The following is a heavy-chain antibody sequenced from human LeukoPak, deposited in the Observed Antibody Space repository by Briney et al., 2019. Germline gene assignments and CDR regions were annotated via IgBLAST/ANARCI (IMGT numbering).Heavy chain of an antibody. Sequence: ASVKVSCKASGYTFTGYYMHWVRQAPGQGLEWMGWINPNSGGTNYAQKFQGRVTMTRDTPISTAYMELSRLRSDDTAVYYCASSPYSSGWYQDAFDIWGQGTMVTVSS. J-gene: IGHJ3*02. CDR2: INPNSGGT. CDR3: ASSPYSSGWYQDAFDI. V-gene: IGHV1-2*02. CDR1: GYTFTGYY. D-gene: IGHD6-19*01.